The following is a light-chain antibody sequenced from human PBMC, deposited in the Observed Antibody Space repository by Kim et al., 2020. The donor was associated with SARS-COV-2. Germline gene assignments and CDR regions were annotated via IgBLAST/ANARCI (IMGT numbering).Light chain of an antibody. CDR1: QSVSSSF. CDR3: QQYGSPFT. CDR2: GAS. Sequence: EIVLTQSPGTLSLSPGERATLSCRASQSVSSSFLAWYQQKPGQAPRLLIYGASSRATGIPDRFSGSGSGTDFTLTISRLDPEDFAVYYCQQYGSPFTFGGGTKVDIK. V-gene: IGKV3-20*01. J-gene: IGKJ4*01.